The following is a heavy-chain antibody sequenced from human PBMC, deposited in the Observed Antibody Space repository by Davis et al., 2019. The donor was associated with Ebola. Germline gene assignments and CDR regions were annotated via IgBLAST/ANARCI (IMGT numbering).Heavy chain of an antibody. J-gene: IGHJ6*04. V-gene: IGHV3-23*01. Sequence: GESLKISCAASGFTFSSYAMSWVRQAPGKGLEWVSAISGSGGSTYYADSVKGRFTISRDNSKNTLYLQMNSLRAEDTAVYYCAREGATNTDYYYGIDVWGKGTTVTVSS. D-gene: IGHD2-8*01. CDR2: ISGSGGST. CDR3: AREGATNTDYYYGIDV. CDR1: GFTFSSYA.